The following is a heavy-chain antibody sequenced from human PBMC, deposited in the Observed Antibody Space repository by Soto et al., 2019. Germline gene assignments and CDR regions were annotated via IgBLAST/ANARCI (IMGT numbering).Heavy chain of an antibody. CDR3: ARDSLKGVKGYDVMSGYYYGMDV. Sequence: SETLSLTCAISGDSVSSNSAAWNWIRQSPSRGLEWLGRTYYRSKWYNDYAVSVKSRITINPDTSKNQFSLQLNSVTPEDTAVYYCARDSLKGVKGYDVMSGYYYGMDVWGQGTTVTVSS. J-gene: IGHJ6*02. CDR2: TYYRSKWYN. D-gene: IGHD5-12*01. CDR1: GDSVSSNSAA. V-gene: IGHV6-1*01.